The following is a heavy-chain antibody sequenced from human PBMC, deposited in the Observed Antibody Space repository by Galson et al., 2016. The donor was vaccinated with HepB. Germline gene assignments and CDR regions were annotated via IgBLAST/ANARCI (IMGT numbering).Heavy chain of an antibody. Sequence: SLRLSCAASGFTFSSSEMNWLRQAPGKGLEWVSYITGSSDFIKYADSVKGRFTVSRDNAKNTLYLQMNSLRAEDTAVYYCAKAYGSGSSFYYYYGMNVWGQGTTVTVSS. CDR2: ITGSSDFI. CDR3: AKAYGSGSSFYYYYGMNV. D-gene: IGHD3-10*01. V-gene: IGHV3-48*01. CDR1: GFTFSSSE. J-gene: IGHJ6*02.